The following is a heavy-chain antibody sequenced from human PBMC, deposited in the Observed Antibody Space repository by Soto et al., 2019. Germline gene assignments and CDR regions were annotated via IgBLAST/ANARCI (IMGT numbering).Heavy chain of an antibody. CDR3: ASWRYYGILTGSIGYYGMDV. CDR2: IYHSGST. Sequence: SETLSLTCAVSGGSISSSNWWSWVRQPPGKGLEWIGEIYHSGSTNYNPSLKSRVTISVDKSKNQFSLKLSSVTAADTAVYYCASWRYYGILTGSIGYYGMDVWGQGTTVTVSS. J-gene: IGHJ6*02. CDR1: GGSISSSNW. V-gene: IGHV4-4*02. D-gene: IGHD3-9*01.